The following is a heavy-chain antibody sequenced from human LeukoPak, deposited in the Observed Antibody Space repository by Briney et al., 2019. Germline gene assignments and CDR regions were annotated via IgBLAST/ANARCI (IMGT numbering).Heavy chain of an antibody. D-gene: IGHD2-2*01. V-gene: IGHV4-34*01. CDR2: INHSGST. J-gene: IGHJ2*01. CDR1: GGSFSGYY. CDR3: ARGYCSSTSCPDFDL. Sequence: SGTLSLTCAVYGGSFSGYYWSWIRQPPGKGLEWIGEINHSGSTNYNPSLKSRVTISVDTSKNQFSLKLSSVTAADTAVYYCARGYCSSTSCPDFDLWGRGTLVTVSS.